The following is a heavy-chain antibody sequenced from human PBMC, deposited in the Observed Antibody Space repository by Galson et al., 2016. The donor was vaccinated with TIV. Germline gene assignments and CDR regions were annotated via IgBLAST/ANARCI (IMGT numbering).Heavy chain of an antibody. CDR3: AKSSYGSWTYHHIDY. J-gene: IGHJ4*01. CDR1: GFTFDDHA. V-gene: IGHV3-9*01. D-gene: IGHD3-10*01. Sequence: SLRLSCAASGFTFDDHAMHWVRQPPGKGLEWVSGISWRSDFIGYADSGKGRFTIPRVNAQDSLYLQMNSLRAEDTALYFCAKSSYGSWTYHHIDYWGQGALVTVSS. CDR2: ISWRSDFI.